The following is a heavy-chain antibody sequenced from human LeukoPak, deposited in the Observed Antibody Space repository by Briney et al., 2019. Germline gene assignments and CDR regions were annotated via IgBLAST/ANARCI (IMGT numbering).Heavy chain of an antibody. CDR3: ASGGIYYGAAFDF. CDR2: ISTGSSYI. J-gene: IGHJ4*02. Sequence: GGSLRLSCAASGFDFDDYAMHWVRQAPGKGLEWVSSISTGSSYIYYADSVKGRFTISRDNAKNSLYLQMNSLRAEDPALYYCASGGIYYGAAFDFWGQGTLVTVSS. CDR1: GFDFDDYA. D-gene: IGHD1-26*01. V-gene: IGHV3-21*04.